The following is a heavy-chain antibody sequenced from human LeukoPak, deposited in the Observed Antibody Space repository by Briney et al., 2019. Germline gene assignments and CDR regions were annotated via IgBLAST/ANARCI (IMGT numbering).Heavy chain of an antibody. CDR1: GYSISSDYY. Sequence: PSETLSLTCAVSGYSISSDYYWGWIRQPAGKGLEWIGRIYTSGSTNYNPSLKSRVTMSVDTSKNQFSLKLSSVTAADTAVYYCARSFYGSGVFDYWGQGTLVTVSS. CDR2: IYTSGST. J-gene: IGHJ4*02. CDR3: ARSFYGSGVFDY. V-gene: IGHV4-4*07. D-gene: IGHD3-10*01.